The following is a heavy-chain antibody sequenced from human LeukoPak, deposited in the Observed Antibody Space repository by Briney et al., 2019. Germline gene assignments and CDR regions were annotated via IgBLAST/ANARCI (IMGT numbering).Heavy chain of an antibody. D-gene: IGHD1-26*01. CDR3: AYRNNFEY. CDR1: GFAFSGHW. J-gene: IGHJ4*02. V-gene: IGHV3-7*05. Sequence: GRSLRLSCAASGFAFSGHWMNWVRQPPGKGLEWVANIKADGSEKYYVDSVKGRFTISRDDAKRTVDLQMDNLRAEDTAIYYCAYRNNFEYWGQGALVTVSS. CDR2: IKADGSEK.